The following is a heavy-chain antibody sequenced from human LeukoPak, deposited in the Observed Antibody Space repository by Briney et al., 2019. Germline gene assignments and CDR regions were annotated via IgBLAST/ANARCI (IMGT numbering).Heavy chain of an antibody. D-gene: IGHD6-13*01. CDR1: GFTFSSYW. Sequence: PGGSLRLSCAGSGFTFSSYWMSWVRQAPGKGLEWVANIKQDGSEKYYVDSVKGRFTISRDNAKNSLYLQMNSLRAEDTAVYYCARTSWGIAAVGDYWGQGTLVTVSS. J-gene: IGHJ4*02. V-gene: IGHV3-7*01. CDR3: ARTSWGIAAVGDY. CDR2: IKQDGSEK.